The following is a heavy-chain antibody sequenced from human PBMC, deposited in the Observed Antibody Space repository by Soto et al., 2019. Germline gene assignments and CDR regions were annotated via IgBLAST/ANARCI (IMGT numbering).Heavy chain of an antibody. Sequence: SETLSLTCAVYGGSFSGYYWSWIRQPPGKGLEWIGEINHSGSTNYNPSLKSRVTISVDTSKNQFSLKLSSVTAADTAVYYCARGPRGDGYNSFDYWGQGTLVTVS. CDR1: GGSFSGYY. J-gene: IGHJ4*02. CDR3: ARGPRGDGYNSFDY. V-gene: IGHV4-34*01. D-gene: IGHD3-10*01. CDR2: INHSGST.